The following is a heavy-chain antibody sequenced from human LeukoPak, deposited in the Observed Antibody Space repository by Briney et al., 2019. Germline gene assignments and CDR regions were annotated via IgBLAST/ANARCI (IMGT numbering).Heavy chain of an antibody. Sequence: SETLSLTCTVSGGSISSSSYYWSWIRQPPGKGLEWIGYIYYSGSTNYNPSLKSRVTISVDTSKNQFSLKLSSVTAADTAVYYCARQYCGGDCYRQKVFDYWGQGTLVTVSS. V-gene: IGHV4-61*05. D-gene: IGHD2-21*02. J-gene: IGHJ4*02. CDR1: GGSISSSSYY. CDR3: ARQYCGGDCYRQKVFDY. CDR2: IYYSGST.